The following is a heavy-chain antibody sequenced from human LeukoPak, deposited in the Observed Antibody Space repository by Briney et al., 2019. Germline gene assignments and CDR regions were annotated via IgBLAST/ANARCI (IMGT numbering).Heavy chain of an antibody. V-gene: IGHV4-34*01. J-gene: IGHJ4*02. Sequence: SETLSLTCTVYDWSSSGYNGSWIRQPPGKGLEWIGQISHSGSTYYNPSLKSRVTMSVDSSKNQFSLQLTSVTAADTAIYYCANMIRGLDYWGQGALVTVSS. CDR2: ISHSGST. CDR1: DWSSSGYN. CDR3: ANMIRGLDY. D-gene: IGHD3-10*01.